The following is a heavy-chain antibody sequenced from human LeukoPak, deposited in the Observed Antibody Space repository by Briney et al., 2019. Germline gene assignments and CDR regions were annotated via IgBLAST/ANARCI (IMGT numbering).Heavy chain of an antibody. CDR2: IIPIFGTA. CDR3: AATVTQAWAFDI. CDR1: GGTFSSYA. J-gene: IGHJ3*02. Sequence: ASVKVSCKASGGTFSSYAISWVRQAPGQGLEWMGRIIPIFGTANYAQKFQGGVTITTDESTSTAYMELSSLRSEDTAVYYCAATVTQAWAFDIWGQGTMVTVSS. V-gene: IGHV1-69*05. D-gene: IGHD4-17*01.